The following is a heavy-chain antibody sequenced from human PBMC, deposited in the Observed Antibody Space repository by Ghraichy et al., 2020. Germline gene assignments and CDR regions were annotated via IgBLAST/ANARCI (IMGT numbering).Heavy chain of an antibody. J-gene: IGHJ4*02. CDR3: ATMLVVAAVH. CDR1: GGSVSSGSYY. Sequence: GSLRLSCTVSGGSVSSGSYYWSWIRQPPGKGLEWIGYIYYSGSTNYNTSLKSRVTISVDTSKNQFSLKLSSVTAADTAVYYCATMLVVAAVHWGQGTLVTVSS. V-gene: IGHV4-61*01. D-gene: IGHD2-15*01. CDR2: IYYSGST.